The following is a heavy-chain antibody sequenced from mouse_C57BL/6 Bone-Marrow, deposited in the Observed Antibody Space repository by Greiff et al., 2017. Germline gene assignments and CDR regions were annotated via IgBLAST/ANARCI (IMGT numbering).Heavy chain of an antibody. CDR3: AGLG. Sequence: QVQLQQPGAELVRPGTSVKLSCKASGYTFTSYWMHWVKQRPGQGLEWIGVIDPSDSYTNYNQKFKGKATLTVDTSSSTAYMQLSSLTSEDSAVYYCAGLGWCQGTLVTVSA. J-gene: IGHJ3*01. CDR2: IDPSDSYT. V-gene: IGHV1-59*01. CDR1: GYTFTSYW.